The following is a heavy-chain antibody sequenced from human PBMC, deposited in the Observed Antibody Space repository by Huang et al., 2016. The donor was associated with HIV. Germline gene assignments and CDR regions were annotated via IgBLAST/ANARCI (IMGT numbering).Heavy chain of an antibody. CDR1: GFTFSSYW. D-gene: IGHD3-22*01. V-gene: IGHV3-74*01. CDR3: VRDPRIQSWLNYFDY. CDR2: INSDWSSS. J-gene: IGHJ4*02. Sequence: EVQLVESGGGLVQPGGSLRLSCAASGFTFSSYWMHWVRQVPGTGLVWVSRINSDWSSSGYADSVKGRFTISRDNAKNTVNLQMNSLRVEDTGVYYCVRDPRIQSWLNYFDYWGQGTLVSVSS.